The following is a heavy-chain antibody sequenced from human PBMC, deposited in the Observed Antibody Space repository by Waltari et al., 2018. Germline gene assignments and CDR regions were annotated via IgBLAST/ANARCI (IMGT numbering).Heavy chain of an antibody. CDR2: IRTRSHGGTT. D-gene: IGHD2-2*01. CDR1: EFTFDDYA. J-gene: IGHJ3*02. CDR3: TRVSTVPAAADAFDI. V-gene: IGHV3-49*03. Sequence: EVQVVESGGDLVQPGRSLRLSCIGSEFTFDDYAMSWFRQAPGKGLEWVGLIRTRSHGGTTEYAASVKGRFSISRNDFRRIAYLQMNSLKTDDTAVYYCTRVSTVPAAADAFDIWGQGTMVTVSS.